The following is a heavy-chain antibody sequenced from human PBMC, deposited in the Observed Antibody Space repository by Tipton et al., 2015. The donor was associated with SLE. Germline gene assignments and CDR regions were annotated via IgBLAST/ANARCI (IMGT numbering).Heavy chain of an antibody. J-gene: IGHJ2*01. Sequence: TLSLTCAVYGGSFSSYYWSWIRQPAGKGLEWIGRIYTSGSTNYNPSLKSRVTMSVDTSKNQFSLKLSSVTAADTAVYYCARDSNIAAASYFDLWGRGTLVTVSS. CDR3: ARDSNIAAASYFDL. V-gene: IGHV4-4*07. D-gene: IGHD6-13*01. CDR2: IYTSGST. CDR1: GGSFSSYY.